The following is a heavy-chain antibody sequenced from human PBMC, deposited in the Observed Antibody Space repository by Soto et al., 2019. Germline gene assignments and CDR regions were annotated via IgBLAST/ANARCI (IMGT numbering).Heavy chain of an antibody. Sequence: ASVKVSCKASGYTFTGYYMHWVRQAPGQGLEWMGWINPNSGGTNYAQKFQGWVTMTRDTSISTAYMELSRLRSDDTAVYYCARDLQTVTKRYYSYGTEVWGQGTTVTV. D-gene: IGHD4-17*01. J-gene: IGHJ6*02. V-gene: IGHV1-2*04. CDR3: ARDLQTVTKRYYSYGTEV. CDR2: INPNSGGT. CDR1: GYTFTGYY.